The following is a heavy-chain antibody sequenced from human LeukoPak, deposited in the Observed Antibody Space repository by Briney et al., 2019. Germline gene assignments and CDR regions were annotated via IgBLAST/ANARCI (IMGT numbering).Heavy chain of an antibody. D-gene: IGHD4-11*01. CDR3: AKVPGPYSNYGPLDY. CDR2: ISGSGGST. J-gene: IGHJ4*02. V-gene: IGHV3-23*01. CDR1: GFTFSSYA. Sequence: GGSLRLSCAASGFTFSSYAMSWVRQAPGKGLEWVSAISGSGGSTYYADSVKGRFTISRDNSKNTLYLQMNSLRAEDTAVYYCAKVPGPYSNYGPLDYWGQGTLVTVSS.